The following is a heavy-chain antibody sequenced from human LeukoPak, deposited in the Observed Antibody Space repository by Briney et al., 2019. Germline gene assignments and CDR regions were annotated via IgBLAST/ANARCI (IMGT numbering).Heavy chain of an antibody. CDR1: GGSFSGYY. Sequence: SETLSLTCAVYGGSFSGYYWSWIRQPPGKGLEWIGEINDSGSSNYNPAFKSRVTISVDTSKNQLSLKLSSVTPAHTALYYCPRAAYSSSSGWGQGTLVTVSS. V-gene: IGHV4-34*01. CDR2: INDSGSS. D-gene: IGHD6-6*01. J-gene: IGHJ4*02. CDR3: PRAAYSSSSG.